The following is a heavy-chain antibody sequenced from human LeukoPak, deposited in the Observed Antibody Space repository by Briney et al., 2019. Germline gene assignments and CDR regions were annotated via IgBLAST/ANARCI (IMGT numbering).Heavy chain of an antibody. D-gene: IGHD2-21*02. V-gene: IGHV1-69*05. CDR3: AKVQTGGDSLPRFHRNSVYYFDY. J-gene: IGHJ4*02. CDR2: IIPIFGTA. CDR1: GGTFSSYA. Sequence: SVKVSCKASGGTFSSYAISWVRQAPGQGLEWMGGIIPIFGTANYAQKFQGRVTITTDESTSTAYMELSSLRAEDTAVYYCAKVQTGGDSLPRFHRNSVYYFDYWGQGTLVTVSS.